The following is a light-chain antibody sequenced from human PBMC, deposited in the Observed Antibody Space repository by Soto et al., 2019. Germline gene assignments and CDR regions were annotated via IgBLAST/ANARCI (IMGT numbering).Light chain of an antibody. Sequence: QSALTQPPSASGSPGQSVTISCTGTSSDVGGYNYVSWYQQHPGKVPKLMVYEVNKRPSGVPDRCSGSKSGNTASLTVSGLQAEDKADYYCTSYAGGNNVFGTGTKVTVL. J-gene: IGLJ1*01. CDR3: TSYAGGNNV. V-gene: IGLV2-8*01. CDR2: EVN. CDR1: SSDVGGYNY.